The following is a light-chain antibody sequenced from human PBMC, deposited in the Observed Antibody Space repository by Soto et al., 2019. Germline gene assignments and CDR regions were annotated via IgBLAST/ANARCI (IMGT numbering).Light chain of an antibody. CDR2: AAS. Sequence: DIQMTQSPSSLSASVGDRVTITCRASQSISSYLNWYQQKPGKAPKLLIYAASSLQSGVPSRFSGSGSGTDFTLTISSLQPEDVATYYCQQSYNTPLNFGGGTKVEIK. V-gene: IGKV1-39*01. CDR1: QSISSY. J-gene: IGKJ4*01. CDR3: QQSYNTPLN.